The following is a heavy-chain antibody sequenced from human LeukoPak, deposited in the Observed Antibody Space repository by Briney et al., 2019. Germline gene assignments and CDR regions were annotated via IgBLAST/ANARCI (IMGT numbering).Heavy chain of an antibody. CDR2: IYSGGST. CDR3: ASGESYYLEN. J-gene: IGHJ4*02. CDR1: QFC. Sequence: PGGSLKLSCAASQFCMNWVRQAPGQGLEWVSTIYSGGSTYYADSVMGRFIISRDNSKNSLYLQMNSLRAEDTAMYYCASGESYYLENWGQGTLVTVSS. D-gene: IGHD1-26*01. V-gene: IGHV3-66*01.